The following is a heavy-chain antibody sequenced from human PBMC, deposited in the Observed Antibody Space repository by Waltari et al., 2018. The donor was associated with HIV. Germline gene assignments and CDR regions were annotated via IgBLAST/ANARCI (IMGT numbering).Heavy chain of an antibody. Sequence: EVQLVESGGGLVQPGGSLRLSCAASGFTFSSYSMNWVRQAPGKGLEWVSYMSSSSSTIYYADSVMGRFTISRDNAKNSLYLQMNSLRAEDTAVYYCATRGDYGDYYGMDVWGQGTTVTVSS. D-gene: IGHD4-17*01. J-gene: IGHJ6*02. CDR1: GFTFSSYS. CDR3: ATRGDYGDYYGMDV. CDR2: MSSSSSTI. V-gene: IGHV3-48*01.